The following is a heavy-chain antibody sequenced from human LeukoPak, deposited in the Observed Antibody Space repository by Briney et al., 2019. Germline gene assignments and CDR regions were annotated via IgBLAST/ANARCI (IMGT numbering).Heavy chain of an antibody. CDR1: GYTFTNYY. CDR2: INTNTGNP. D-gene: IGHD3-10*01. V-gene: IGHV7-4-1*02. J-gene: IGHJ3*02. Sequence: ASVTLSFKASGYTFTNYYVHWVRQAPGQGLEWMGWINTNTGNPTYAQGFTGRFVFSLDTSVSTAYLQISSLKAEDTAVYYCARSSLLWFGELFVAFDIWGQGTMVTVSS. CDR3: ARSSLLWFGELFVAFDI.